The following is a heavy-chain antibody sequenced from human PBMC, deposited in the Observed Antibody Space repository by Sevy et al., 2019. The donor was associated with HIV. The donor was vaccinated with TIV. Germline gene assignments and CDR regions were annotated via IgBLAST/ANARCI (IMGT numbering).Heavy chain of an antibody. Sequence: GGSLRLSCAASGFTFSSYSMNWVRQAPGKGLEWVSSISSSSSYIYYAASVKGRFTISRDNAKNSLYLQMNSLRAEDTAVYYCAGGCSSTSCYSQIQWGYYYYYGMDVWGQGTTVTVSS. V-gene: IGHV3-21*01. D-gene: IGHD2-2*02. CDR3: AGGCSSTSCYSQIQWGYYYYYGMDV. CDR1: GFTFSSYS. J-gene: IGHJ6*02. CDR2: ISSSSSYI.